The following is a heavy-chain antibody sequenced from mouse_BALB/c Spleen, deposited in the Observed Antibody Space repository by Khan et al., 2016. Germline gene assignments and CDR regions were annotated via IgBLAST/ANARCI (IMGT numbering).Heavy chain of an antibody. Sequence: QVQLQQSGAELARPGASVKLSCKASGYTFTNYWIQWVKQRPGQGLEWIGAIYPGDGDTRYTQKFKGKATLTADKSSSTAYMQLSSLASEDSAVYYGAKSGATATFAYWGQGTLVTVSA. CDR2: IYPGDGDT. D-gene: IGHD1-2*01. CDR3: AKSGATATFAY. J-gene: IGHJ3*01. V-gene: IGHV1-87*01. CDR1: GYTFTNYW.